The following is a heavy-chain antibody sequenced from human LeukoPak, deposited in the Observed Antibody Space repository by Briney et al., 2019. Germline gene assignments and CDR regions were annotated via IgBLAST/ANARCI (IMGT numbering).Heavy chain of an antibody. CDR1: GYTFTSYG. D-gene: IGHD2-15*01. V-gene: IGHV1-18*01. CDR3: ARDYCSGGSCYFDY. CDR2: ISDYNGNT. J-gene: IGHJ4*02. Sequence: ASVNVSYKASGYTFTSYGISWLRQPPGQGLEWMGWISDYNGNTNYAQKLQGRVTMTTDTSTSTAYMELRSLRSDDTAVYYCARDYCSGGSCYFDYWGQGTLVTVSS.